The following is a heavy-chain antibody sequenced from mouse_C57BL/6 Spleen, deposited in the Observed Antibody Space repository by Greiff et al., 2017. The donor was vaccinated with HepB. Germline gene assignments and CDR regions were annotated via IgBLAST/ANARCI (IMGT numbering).Heavy chain of an antibody. V-gene: IGHV5-6*01. CDR1: GFTFSSYG. CDR3: ASAYYSNYGDY. D-gene: IGHD2-5*01. Sequence: EVQVVESGGDLVKPGGSLKLSCAASGFTFSSYGMSWVRQTPDKRLEWVATISSGGSYTYYPDSVKGRFTISRDNAKNTLYLQMSSLKSEDTAMYYCASAYYSNYGDYWGQGTTLTVSS. J-gene: IGHJ2*01. CDR2: ISSGGSYT.